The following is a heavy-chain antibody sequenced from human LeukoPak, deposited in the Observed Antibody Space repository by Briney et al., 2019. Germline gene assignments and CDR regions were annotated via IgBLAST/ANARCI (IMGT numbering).Heavy chain of an antibody. V-gene: IGHV4-39*01. J-gene: IGHJ5*02. Sequence: SETLSLTCTVSGGSISSSSYYWGWIRQPPGKGLEWIWSIYYSGSTYYNPSLKSRVTISVDTSKNQFSLKLSSVTAADTAVYYCARQQPPSRLFKNWFDPWGQGTLVTVSS. D-gene: IGHD3-22*01. CDR1: GGSISSSSYY. CDR2: IYYSGST. CDR3: ARQQPPSRLFKNWFDP.